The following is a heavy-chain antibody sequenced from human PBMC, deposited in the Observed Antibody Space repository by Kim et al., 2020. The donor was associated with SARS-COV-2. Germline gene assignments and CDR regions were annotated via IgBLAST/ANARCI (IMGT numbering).Heavy chain of an antibody. D-gene: IGHD5-18*01. Sequence: SVKVSCKASGYTFTYRYLHWVRQAPGQALEWMGWITPFNGNTNYAQKFQDRVTITRDRSMSTAYMELSSLRSEDTAMYYCALGGVQLPGWFDPWGQGTLVTVSS. CDR2: ITPFNGNT. CDR1: GYTFTYRY. V-gene: IGHV1-45*02. CDR3: ALGGVQLPGWFDP. J-gene: IGHJ5*02.